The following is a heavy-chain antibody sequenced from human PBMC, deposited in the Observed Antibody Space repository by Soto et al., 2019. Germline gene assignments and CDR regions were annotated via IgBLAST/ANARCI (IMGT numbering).Heavy chain of an antibody. V-gene: IGHV3-33*01. J-gene: IGHJ6*02. D-gene: IGHD3-10*01. Sequence: QVQLVESGGGVVQPGRSLRLSCAASGFSFSNYGMYWVRQAPGKGLEWVAVIWYDGSNEYYADSVKGRFTISRDNSKNTLSLQMNSLRAEDTAVYYCARVQGRWYGSGSYQGLDVWGQGTTVTVSS. CDR1: GFSFSNYG. CDR2: IWYDGSNE. CDR3: ARVQGRWYGSGSYQGLDV.